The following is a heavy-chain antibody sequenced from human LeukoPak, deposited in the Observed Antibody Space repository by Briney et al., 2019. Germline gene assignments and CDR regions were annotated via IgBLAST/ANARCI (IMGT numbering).Heavy chain of an antibody. D-gene: IGHD3-22*01. CDR2: IYYSGST. CDR3: ARAYYYDSSGYPGNYYYGMDV. CDR1: RGSISSSSYY. Sequence: SETLSLTCTVSRGSISSSSYYWSWIRQPPGKGLEWIGYIYYSGSTNYNPSLKSRVTISVDTSKNQFSLKLSSVTAADTAVYYCARAYYYDSSGYPGNYYYGMDVWGQGTTVTVSS. J-gene: IGHJ6*02. V-gene: IGHV4-61*01.